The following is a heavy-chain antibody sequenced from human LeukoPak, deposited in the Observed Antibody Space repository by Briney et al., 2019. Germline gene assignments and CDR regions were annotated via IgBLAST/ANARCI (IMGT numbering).Heavy chain of an antibody. D-gene: IGHD6-6*01. CDR2: ISYDGSNK. CDR3: ARDREAARPNPRYYYYGMDV. Sequence: GGSLRLSCATSGFIFNNYDPHWVRQAPGKGLEWVAVISYDGSNKYYADSVKGRFTISRDNSKNTLYLQMNSLRAEDTAVYYCARDREAARPNPRYYYYGMDVWGQGTTVTVSS. V-gene: IGHV3-30-3*01. J-gene: IGHJ6*02. CDR1: GFIFNNYD.